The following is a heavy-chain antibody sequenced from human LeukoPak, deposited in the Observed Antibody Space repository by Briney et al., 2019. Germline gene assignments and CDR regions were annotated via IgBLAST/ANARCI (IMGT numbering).Heavy chain of an antibody. D-gene: IGHD1-1*01. CDR1: GLPFTSYG. J-gene: IGHJ4*02. V-gene: IGHV3-30*02. Sequence: GGSLRLSCVVSGLPFTSYGVHWVRQAPGKGLAWVAFIRHDGSYKDYADSVKGRFTISRDNSKNTLYLQMNSLRAEDTAVYYCAKSPWNGKFRAYFDYWGQGTLVTVSS. CDR3: AKSPWNGKFRAYFDY. CDR2: IRHDGSYK.